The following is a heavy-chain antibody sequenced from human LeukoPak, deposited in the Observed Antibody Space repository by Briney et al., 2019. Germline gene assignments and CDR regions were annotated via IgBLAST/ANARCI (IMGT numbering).Heavy chain of an antibody. V-gene: IGHV4-59*01. D-gene: IGHD3-22*01. Sequence: SETLSLTCTVSGGSISSYYWSWIRQPPGKGLEWIGYIYYSGSTYYNPSLRSRVTISVDTSKNQFSLKLSSVPAADTAVYYCARSSEGRYYYDSSVFGNYSNKMDVGAKGPRSPSPQ. CDR3: ARSSEGRYYYDSSVFGNYSNKMDV. J-gene: IGHJ6*04. CDR2: IYYSGST. CDR1: GGSISSYY.